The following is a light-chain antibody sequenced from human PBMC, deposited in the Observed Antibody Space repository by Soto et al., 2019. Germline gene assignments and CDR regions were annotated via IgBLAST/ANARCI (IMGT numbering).Light chain of an antibody. CDR3: SSYAGSNNPLG. Sequence: QSVLTQPPSAPGSPGQSVNISCTGTSSDVGGYNHVSWYQHYPGKAPKLMIYEINKQPSGVPDRFSGSKSGNTASLTVSGLQAEDEADYYCSSYAGSNNPLGFGTGTKVTVL. J-gene: IGLJ1*01. V-gene: IGLV2-8*01. CDR1: SSDVGGYNH. CDR2: EIN.